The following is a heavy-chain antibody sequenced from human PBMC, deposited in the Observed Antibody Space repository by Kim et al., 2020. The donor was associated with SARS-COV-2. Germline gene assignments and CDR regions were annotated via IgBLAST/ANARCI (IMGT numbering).Heavy chain of an antibody. J-gene: IGHJ4*02. Sequence: SETLSLTCAVYGGSFSGYYWSWIRQPPGKGLGWIGEINHSGSTNYNPSLKSRVTISVDTSKNQFSLKLSSVTAADTAVYYCARGGELWFGELLLLDYWGQGTLVTVSS. CDR2: INHSGST. D-gene: IGHD3-10*01. CDR3: ARGGELWFGELLLLDY. V-gene: IGHV4-34*01. CDR1: GGSFSGYY.